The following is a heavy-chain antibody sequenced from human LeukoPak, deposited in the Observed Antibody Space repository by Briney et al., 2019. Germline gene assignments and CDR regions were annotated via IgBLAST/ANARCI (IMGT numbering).Heavy chain of an antibody. CDR1: GFTFSNYA. CDR3: AKDGSFYNHPTFCDY. J-gene: IGHJ4*02. V-gene: IGHV3-23*01. Sequence: GGSLRLSCAASGFTFSNYAMNWVRQAPGKGLEWVSAITGSGGATYYADSLKGRFTISRDNSKHTLYLQVNSLRAEDTAVYYCAKDGSFYNHPTFCDYWGQGTLVTVSS. D-gene: IGHD3-10*01. CDR2: ITGSGGAT.